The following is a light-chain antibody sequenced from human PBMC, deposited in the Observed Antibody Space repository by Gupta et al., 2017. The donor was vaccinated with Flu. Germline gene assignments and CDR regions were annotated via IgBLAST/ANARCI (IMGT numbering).Light chain of an antibody. CDR1: ALPNQY. CDR2: KDY. Sequence: SYELTQPPSVSVSPGQPARIPCSGDALPNQYVYWFQQKPGRAPALLIYKDYGRPSGIPERFSASGSGTTVTLTISGVQAEDEADYYCQSADTTSTYYVFGGGTKLTVL. J-gene: IGLJ1*01. V-gene: IGLV3-25*03. CDR3: QSADTTSTYYV.